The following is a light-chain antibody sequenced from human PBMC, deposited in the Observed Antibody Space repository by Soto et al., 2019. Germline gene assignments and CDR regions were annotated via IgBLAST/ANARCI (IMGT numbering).Light chain of an antibody. J-gene: IGKJ1*01. CDR2: EAS. V-gene: IGKV1-5*03. Sequence: DIQMTQSPSTLSASVGYLVTITCRASQGISNHLNWYQQKPGKAPRLLIYEASRLESGVPSRISGSGSGTEFTLTISSLQPDDFATYYCQHDNSFSKMFGQGTKVDNK. CDR3: QHDNSFSKM. CDR1: QGISNH.